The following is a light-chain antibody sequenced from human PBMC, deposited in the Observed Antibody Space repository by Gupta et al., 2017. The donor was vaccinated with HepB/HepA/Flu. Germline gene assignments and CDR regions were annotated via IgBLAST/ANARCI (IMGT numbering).Light chain of an antibody. V-gene: IGLV1-40*01. Sequence: VLTQPPSVSGAAGQKVTISCTGSSSHIGAIYDVHWYQQLPGTAPKFLIYDNNNRPSGGPERFSVSKSGTKATLAITGRQAEDEADDYCQSYDSLSGSVIFGGGTRLTVL. J-gene: IGLJ2*01. CDR2: DNN. CDR3: QSYDSLSGSVI. CDR1: SSHIGAIYD.